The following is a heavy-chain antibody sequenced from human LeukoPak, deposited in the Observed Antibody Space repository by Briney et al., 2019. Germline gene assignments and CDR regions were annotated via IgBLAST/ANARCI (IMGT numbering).Heavy chain of an antibody. Sequence: ASVKVSCKASGYTFTSYDINWVRQATGQGLEWMGWMNPNSGNTGYAQKFQGRVTMTRNTFISTAYMELSSLRSEDTAVYYCARGRGCSSTSCHRERGMDVWGQGTTVTVSS. V-gene: IGHV1-8*01. CDR3: ARGRGCSSTSCHRERGMDV. CDR2: MNPNSGNT. J-gene: IGHJ6*02. CDR1: GYTFTSYD. D-gene: IGHD2-2*01.